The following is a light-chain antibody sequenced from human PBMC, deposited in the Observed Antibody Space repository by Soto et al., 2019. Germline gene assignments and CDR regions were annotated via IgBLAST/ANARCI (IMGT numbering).Light chain of an antibody. CDR1: SGHKKYA. J-gene: IGLJ3*02. CDR3: QTWGTGFRV. CDR2: VNSDGSH. Sequence: QPVLIQSPSASASLGASVKLTCTLSSGHKKYAIAWHQQQPQKGPRYLMNVNSDGSHSKGDGIPDRFSGSSSGTERYLIISSLQSEDEADYYCQTWGTGFRVFGGGTKLTVL. V-gene: IGLV4-69*01.